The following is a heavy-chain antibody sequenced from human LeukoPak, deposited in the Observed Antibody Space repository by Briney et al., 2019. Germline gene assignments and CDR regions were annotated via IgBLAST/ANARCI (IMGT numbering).Heavy chain of an antibody. V-gene: IGHV4-4*07. J-gene: IGHJ4*02. D-gene: IGHD6-13*01. CDR2: IYTSGST. CDR1: GGSISSYY. Sequence: PSETLSLTCTVSGGSISSYYWSWIRQPAGKGLEWIGRIYTSGSTNYNPSLKSRVTMSVDTSKNQFSLKLSSVTAADTAGDYCAREGGIAAAGPLIDYWGQGTLVTVSS. CDR3: AREGGIAAAGPLIDY.